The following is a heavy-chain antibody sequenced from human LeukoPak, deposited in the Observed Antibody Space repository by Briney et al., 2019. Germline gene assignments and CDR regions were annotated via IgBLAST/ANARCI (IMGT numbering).Heavy chain of an antibody. V-gene: IGHV3-33*06. Sequence: GRSLRLSCAASGFTFSSYGMHWVRQAPGKGLEWVAVIWYDGSNKYYADSVTGRFTISRDNSKNTLYLQMNSLRAEDTAVYYCAKDYYDSSGYYPLDYYFDYWGQGTLVTVSS. CDR3: AKDYYDSSGYYPLDYYFDY. CDR1: GFTFSSYG. J-gene: IGHJ4*02. CDR2: IWYDGSNK. D-gene: IGHD3-22*01.